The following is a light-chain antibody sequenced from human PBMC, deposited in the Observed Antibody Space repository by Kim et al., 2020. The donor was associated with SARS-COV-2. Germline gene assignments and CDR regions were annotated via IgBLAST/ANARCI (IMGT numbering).Light chain of an antibody. V-gene: IGLV2-14*03. CDR3: SSYAGSNNFVV. J-gene: IGLJ2*01. Sequence: QSVLTQPASVSGSPGQSITLSCTGSSSDIGSNKYVSWYQQHPGKVPKVMIYDVNNRPAGVSNRFSGSKSGNTASLTISGLRAEDEADYYCSSYAGSNNFVVFGGGTQLTVL. CDR1: SSDIGSNKY. CDR2: DVN.